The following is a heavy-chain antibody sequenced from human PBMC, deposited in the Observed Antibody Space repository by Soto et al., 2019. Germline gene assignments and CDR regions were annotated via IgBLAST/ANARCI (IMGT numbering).Heavy chain of an antibody. J-gene: IGHJ4*02. Sequence: GGSLRLSCAASGFTFSSYGMHWVRQAPGKGLEWVAVIWYDGSNKYYADSVKGRFTISRDNSKNTLYLQMNSLRAEDTAVYYCAREGYLFLYGSGSSQPDYYFDYWGQGTLVTVSS. CDR3: AREGYLFLYGSGSSQPDYYFDY. V-gene: IGHV3-33*01. D-gene: IGHD3-10*01. CDR1: GFTFSSYG. CDR2: IWYDGSNK.